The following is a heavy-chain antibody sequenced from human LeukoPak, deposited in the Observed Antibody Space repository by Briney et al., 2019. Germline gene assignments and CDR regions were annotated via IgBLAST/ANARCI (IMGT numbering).Heavy chain of an antibody. CDR2: FHYTGNT. Sequence: SETLSLTCTVSGGSISSYSWGWIRQPPGKGLEWIGTFHYTGNTYYSPSLKSRVTISVDTSKNLFSLKLSSMTAADTAVYYCARHGLISSGWSHWFDPWGQGTLVTVSS. V-gene: IGHV4-39*01. CDR3: ARHGLISSGWSHWFDP. D-gene: IGHD6-13*01. CDR1: GGSISSYS. J-gene: IGHJ5*02.